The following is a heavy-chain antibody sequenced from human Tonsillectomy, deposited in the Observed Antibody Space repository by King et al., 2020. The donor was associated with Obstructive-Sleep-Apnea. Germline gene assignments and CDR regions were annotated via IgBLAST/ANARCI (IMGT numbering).Heavy chain of an antibody. V-gene: IGHV3-9*01. Sequence: VQLVESGGAVVQPGRSLRLSCAASGFNCDDYGMHWVRQAPGQGQEGVSGISWNSGSIGYASFLKGRFTISRDNAKNSLSLQMDSLRPEDTALYYCAKSFSSGWYVPFDFWGQGTLVTVSS. J-gene: IGHJ4*02. CDR1: GFNCDDYG. D-gene: IGHD6-19*01. CDR2: ISWNSGSI. CDR3: AKSFSSGWYVPFDF.